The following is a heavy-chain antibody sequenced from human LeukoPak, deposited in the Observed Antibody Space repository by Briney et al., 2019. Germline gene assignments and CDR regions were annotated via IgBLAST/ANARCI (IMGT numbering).Heavy chain of an antibody. Sequence: SETLSLTRTVSGGSISSGGYYWGWIRQHPGKGLEWIRYIYYSRNTYYNLSLKSRVTISVDTSKNQFSLKLSSVTAVDTAVYYCARISRGSLRFLEWLGKGATCFRRRVWNTFDPWGQGTLVTVSS. J-gene: IGHJ5*02. CDR2: IYYSRNT. D-gene: IGHD3-3*01. V-gene: IGHV4-31*03. CDR3: ARISRGSLRFLEWLGKGATCFRRRVWNTFDP. CDR1: GGSISSGGYY.